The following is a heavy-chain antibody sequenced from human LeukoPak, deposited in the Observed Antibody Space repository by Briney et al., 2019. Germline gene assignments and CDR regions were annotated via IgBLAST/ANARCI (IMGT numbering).Heavy chain of an antibody. D-gene: IGHD3/OR15-3a*01. CDR1: GFTFSSYA. CDR2: ISGSGGST. Sequence: GGSLRLSCAASGFTFSSYAMSWVRQAPGKGLVWVSAISGSGGSTYYADSVKGRFSISRDNSKNTVYLQMNSLRAEDTAVYYCAKDYIRIGSSGLRTGAFDIWGQGTRVTVSS. V-gene: IGHV3-23*01. CDR3: AKDYIRIGSSGLRTGAFDI. J-gene: IGHJ3*02.